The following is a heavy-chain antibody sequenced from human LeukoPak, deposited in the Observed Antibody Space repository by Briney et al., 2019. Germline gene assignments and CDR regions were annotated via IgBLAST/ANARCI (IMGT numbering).Heavy chain of an antibody. CDR2: INPNSGGT. CDR3: ARVESRGSGSYFSGMDFDY. CDR1: GYTFTGYY. V-gene: IGHV1-2*02. Sequence: GASVKVSCQASGYTFTGYYMHWVRQAPGQGLEWMGWINPNSGGTNYAQKFQGRVTMTRDTSISTAYMELSRLRSDDTAVYYCARVESRGSGSYFSGMDFDYWGQGTLVTVSS. D-gene: IGHD3-10*01. J-gene: IGHJ4*02.